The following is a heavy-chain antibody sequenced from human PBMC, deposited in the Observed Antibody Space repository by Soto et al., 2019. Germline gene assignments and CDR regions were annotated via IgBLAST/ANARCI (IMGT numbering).Heavy chain of an antibody. V-gene: IGHV1-18*01. CDR2: ISAYNGNT. CDR1: GYTFSNDG. CDR3: ARGGPTSADYYYGMDV. J-gene: IGHJ6*02. D-gene: IGHD3-10*01. Sequence: ASVKVSCKASGYTFSNDGINWVRQAPGQGLEGMGWISAYNGNTEYAQNFQGRVTMTTDTPTSTAYMELRSLRSDDTAVYSCARGGPTSADYYYGMDVWGLGTTVTVSS.